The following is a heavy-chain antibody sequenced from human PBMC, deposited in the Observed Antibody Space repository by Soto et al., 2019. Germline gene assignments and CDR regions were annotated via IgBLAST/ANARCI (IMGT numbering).Heavy chain of an antibody. Sequence: PSETLSLTCTVSGGSISSYYWSWIRQPPGKGLEWIGYIYYSGSTNYNPSLKSRVTISVDTSKNQFSLQLNSVTPEDTAVYYCAREGTIAVAGYGMDVWGQGTTVTVS. CDR2: IYYSGST. V-gene: IGHV4-59*12. CDR1: GGSISSYY. D-gene: IGHD6-19*01. J-gene: IGHJ6*02. CDR3: AREGTIAVAGYGMDV.